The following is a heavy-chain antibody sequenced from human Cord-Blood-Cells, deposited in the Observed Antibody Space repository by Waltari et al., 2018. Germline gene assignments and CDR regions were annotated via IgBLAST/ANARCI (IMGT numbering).Heavy chain of an antibody. CDR2: IKHSGST. Sequence: QVQLQQWGAGLLKPSETLSLTCAVYGGSFSGYYWSWIRQPPGKGLEWIGEIKHSGSTNYNPSLKSRVTISVDTSKNQFSLKLSSVTAADTAVYYCARGLGCSGGSCLYYFDYWGQGTLVTVSS. J-gene: IGHJ4*02. CDR3: ARGLGCSGGSCLYYFDY. CDR1: GGSFSGYY. V-gene: IGHV4-34*01. D-gene: IGHD2-15*01.